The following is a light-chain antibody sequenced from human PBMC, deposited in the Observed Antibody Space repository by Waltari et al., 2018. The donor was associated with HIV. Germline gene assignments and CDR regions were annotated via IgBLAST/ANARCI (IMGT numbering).Light chain of an antibody. CDR2: GVN. Sequence: QSALTKPPSASGSPGQSVTISCTGTSSDVGGYNYVSWYQQHPVKAPQLMIDGVNKRPSEVPDLFSGSKSSNTASLTVSGLQAEDEAKYYCSSYAGSNNVVFGGGTKLTVL. CDR1: SSDVGGYNY. J-gene: IGLJ2*01. CDR3: SSYAGSNNVV. V-gene: IGLV2-8*01.